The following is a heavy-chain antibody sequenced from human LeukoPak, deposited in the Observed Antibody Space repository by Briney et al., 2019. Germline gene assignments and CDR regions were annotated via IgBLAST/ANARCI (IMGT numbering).Heavy chain of an antibody. J-gene: IGHJ6*02. CDR1: GIILDDYA. V-gene: IGHV3-9*01. D-gene: IGHD2-8*01. CDR3: ARGLYLKYGMDV. Sequence: GGSLRLSCAASGIILDDYAMHLVRQAPGKGLEWVSGISWNSDRIGYAESVKGRFTISRDNAKNTVYLQMNSLRAEDTAVYYCARGLYLKYGMDVWGQGTTVTVSS. CDR2: ISWNSDRI.